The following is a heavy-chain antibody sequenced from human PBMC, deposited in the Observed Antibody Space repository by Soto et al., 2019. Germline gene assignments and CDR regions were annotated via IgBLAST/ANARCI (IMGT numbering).Heavy chain of an antibody. CDR3: VKDDFTDRGNDYRDY. Sequence: PGGSLRLSCSASGFSFTTFAMSWVRPAPGKRLAWVAGIVAGGDITLYADSVKGRLSISRDNSKNTLYLQLNSLRFEDTAVYYRVKDDFTDRGNDYRDYWGPGPRVNGSP. V-gene: IGHV3-23*01. CDR2: IVAGGDIT. J-gene: IGHJ4*02. CDR1: GFSFTTFA. D-gene: IGHD2-15*01.